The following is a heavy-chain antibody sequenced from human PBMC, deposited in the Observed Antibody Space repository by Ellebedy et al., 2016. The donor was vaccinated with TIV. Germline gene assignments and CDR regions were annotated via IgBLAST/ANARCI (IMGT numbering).Heavy chain of an antibody. J-gene: IGHJ4*02. D-gene: IGHD3-16*02. Sequence: GESLKISXAASGFTFSSYAMSWVRQAPGKGLEWVSAISGSGGSTYYADSVKGRFTISRDNSKNTLYLQMNSLRAEDTAVYYCAKDHLSGELSLFPDYWGQGTLVTVSS. CDR3: AKDHLSGELSLFPDY. V-gene: IGHV3-23*01. CDR2: ISGSGGST. CDR1: GFTFSSYA.